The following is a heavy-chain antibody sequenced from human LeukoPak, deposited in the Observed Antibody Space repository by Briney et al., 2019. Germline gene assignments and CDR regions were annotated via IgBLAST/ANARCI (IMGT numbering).Heavy chain of an antibody. CDR2: IRSTGSST. D-gene: IGHD6-6*01. Sequence: GGSLRLSCTASGFTFRDYYVTWIRQAPGKGLEWVSYIRSTGSSTAYADSVKGRFATSRDNAKNSLYLQMNSLKSEDTGLYFCSRIYSSSSQRSDFWGRGTLVIVSS. CDR1: GFTFRDYY. V-gene: IGHV3-11*01. CDR3: SRIYSSSSQRSDF. J-gene: IGHJ4*02.